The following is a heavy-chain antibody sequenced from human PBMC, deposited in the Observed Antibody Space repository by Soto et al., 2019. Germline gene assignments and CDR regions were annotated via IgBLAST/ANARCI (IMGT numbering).Heavy chain of an antibody. D-gene: IGHD3-3*01. J-gene: IGHJ6*02. CDR1: GGSFSGYY. V-gene: IGHV4-34*01. Sequence: SETLSLTCAVYGGSFSGYYWSWIRQPPGKGLEWIGEINHSGSTNYNPSLKSRVTISVDTSKNQFSLKLSSVTAADTAVYYCARGHYDFWSGYYANYGMDVLGQGTTVTVSS. CDR2: INHSGST. CDR3: ARGHYDFWSGYYANYGMDV.